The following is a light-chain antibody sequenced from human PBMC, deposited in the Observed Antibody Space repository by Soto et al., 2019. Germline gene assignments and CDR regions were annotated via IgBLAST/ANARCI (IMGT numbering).Light chain of an antibody. V-gene: IGKV4-1*01. Sequence: DIVMTQSPDSLAVSMNERATINCKSSQSVLYRSNNKNHLAWYQQKPGQPPKLLIYWASTRESGVPDRFSGSGSGTDFTLTISSLQAEDVAVYYCQQYYTTPLTFGGGTKVEIK. CDR1: QSVLYRSNNKNH. J-gene: IGKJ4*01. CDR3: QQYYTTPLT. CDR2: WAS.